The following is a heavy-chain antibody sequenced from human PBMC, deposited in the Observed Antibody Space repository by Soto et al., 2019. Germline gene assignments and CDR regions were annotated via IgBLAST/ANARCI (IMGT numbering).Heavy chain of an antibody. CDR3: ARDRLLYYYYGMDV. CDR2: MNPNSGNT. Sequence: ASVKVSCKASGCTFTSYDINWVRQATGQGLEWMGWMNPNSGNTGYAQKFQGRVTMTRNTSISTAYMELSSLRSEDTAVYYCARDRLLYYYYGMDVWGQGTTVTVSS. CDR1: GCTFTSYD. D-gene: IGHD3-16*01. J-gene: IGHJ6*02. V-gene: IGHV1-8*01.